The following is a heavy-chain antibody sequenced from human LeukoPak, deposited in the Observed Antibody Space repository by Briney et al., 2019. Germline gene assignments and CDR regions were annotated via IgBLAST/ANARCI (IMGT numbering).Heavy chain of an antibody. CDR3: AKDRHYGEYFGAFDI. V-gene: IGHV3-23*01. Sequence: GGSLRLSCAASGFTFSSYAMSWVRQAPGKGLEWVSAISGSGGSTYYADSVKGRFTISRDNSKNTLYLQMNSLRAEDTAIYYCAKDRHYGEYFGAFDIWGQGTMVTVSS. D-gene: IGHD4-17*01. CDR1: GFTFSSYA. CDR2: ISGSGGST. J-gene: IGHJ3*02.